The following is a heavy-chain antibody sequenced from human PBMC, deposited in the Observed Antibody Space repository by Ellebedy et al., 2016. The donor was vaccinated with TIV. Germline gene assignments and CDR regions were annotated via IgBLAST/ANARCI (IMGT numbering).Heavy chain of an antibody. Sequence: SVKVSCXASGGTFSSYAISWVRQAPGQGLEWMGGIIPIFGTANYAQKFQGRVTITADESTSTAYMELSSLRSEDTAAYYCARGHASGQYYYYGMDVWGQGTTVTVSS. J-gene: IGHJ6*02. CDR3: ARGHASGQYYYYGMDV. CDR1: GGTFSSYA. V-gene: IGHV1-69*13. CDR2: IIPIFGTA. D-gene: IGHD3-3*01.